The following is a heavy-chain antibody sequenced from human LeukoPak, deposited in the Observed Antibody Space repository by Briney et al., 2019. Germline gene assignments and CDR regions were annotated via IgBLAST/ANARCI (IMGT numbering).Heavy chain of an antibody. V-gene: IGHV1-3*01. J-gene: IGHJ4*02. CDR2: INAGNGNT. D-gene: IGHD2-21*02. CDR3: ARDRSPYCGGDCYSDY. CDR1: GYTFTSYA. Sequence: ASVKVSCKASGYTFTSYAMHWVRQAPGQRLEWMGWINAGNGNTKYSQKFQGRVTITRDTSASTAYMELSSLRSEDTAVYYCARDRSPYCGGDCYSDYWGQGTLVTVSS.